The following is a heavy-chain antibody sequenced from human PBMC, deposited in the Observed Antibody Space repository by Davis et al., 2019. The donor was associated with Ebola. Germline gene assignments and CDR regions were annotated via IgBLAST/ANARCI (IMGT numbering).Heavy chain of an antibody. V-gene: IGHV4-59*01. CDR1: GGSISSYY. Sequence: PSETLSLTCTVSGGSISSYYWSWIRQPPGKGLEWIGYIYYSGSTNYNPSLKSRVTISVDTSKNQFSLKLSSVTAADTAVYYCAREGVSGDRTTDFDYWGQGTLVTVSS. CDR2: IYYSGST. J-gene: IGHJ4*02. CDR3: AREGVSGDRTTDFDY. D-gene: IGHD1-1*01.